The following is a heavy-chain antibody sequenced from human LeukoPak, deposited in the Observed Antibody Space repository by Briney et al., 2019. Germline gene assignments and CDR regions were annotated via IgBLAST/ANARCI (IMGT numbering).Heavy chain of an antibody. D-gene: IGHD5-18*01. CDR3: ARDMIALVGTWIQLWPPHNWFDP. CDR1: AFIFSGHW. Sequence: GGSLRLSCEGSAFIFSGHWMNWVRQTPGKGLEWVASIKEDGSERQYVDSVKGRFSISRDNTKGSLFLQLNSLRAEDTAVYYCARDMIALVGTWIQLWPPHNWFDPWGQGTLVTVSS. V-gene: IGHV3-7*03. CDR2: IKEDGSER. J-gene: IGHJ5*02.